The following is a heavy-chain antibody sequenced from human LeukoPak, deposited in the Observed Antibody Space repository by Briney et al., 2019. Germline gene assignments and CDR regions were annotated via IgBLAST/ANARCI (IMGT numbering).Heavy chain of an antibody. D-gene: IGHD2-21*02. CDR1: GYTFTGYY. Sequence: ASVKVSCKASGYTFTGYYIYWVRQAPGQGLEWMGWINPNSGGTNYAQKFQGRVTMTRDTSLSTAYMELSRLRSDDTAVYYCARDLCGGDCYSFDYWGQGTLVTVSS. CDR2: INPNSGGT. V-gene: IGHV1-2*02. CDR3: ARDLCGGDCYSFDY. J-gene: IGHJ4*02.